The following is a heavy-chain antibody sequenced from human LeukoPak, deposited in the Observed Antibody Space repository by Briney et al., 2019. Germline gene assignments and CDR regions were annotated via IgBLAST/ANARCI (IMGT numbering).Heavy chain of an antibody. CDR3: ARLYGSGSLILTYYYGMDV. CDR2: IYYSGST. CDR1: GGSISSSSYY. Sequence: PSETLSLTCTVSGGSISSSSYYWSWIRQHPGKGLEWIGYIYYSGSTYYNPSLKSRVTISVDTSKNQFSLKLSSVTAADTAVYYCARLYGSGSLILTYYYGMDVWGQGTTVTVSS. J-gene: IGHJ6*02. D-gene: IGHD3-10*01. V-gene: IGHV4-31*03.